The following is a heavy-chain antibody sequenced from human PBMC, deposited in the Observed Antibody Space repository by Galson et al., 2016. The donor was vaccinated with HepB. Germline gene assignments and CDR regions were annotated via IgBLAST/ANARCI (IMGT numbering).Heavy chain of an antibody. CDR3: ARELDHSFYFDY. Sequence: CKASGYTFNTYNMHRVRQAPGQGLEWMGIIKPSGGNTIYAQKFQDRITMTRDTSTSTVYMELISLRSEDTAVYYCARELDHSFYFDYWGQGTLLTVSS. D-gene: IGHD1-14*01. CDR2: IKPSGGNT. V-gene: IGHV1-46*02. J-gene: IGHJ4*02. CDR1: GYTFNTYN.